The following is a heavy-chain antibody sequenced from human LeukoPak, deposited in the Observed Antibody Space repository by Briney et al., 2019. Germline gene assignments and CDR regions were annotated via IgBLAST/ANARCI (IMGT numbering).Heavy chain of an antibody. CDR2: IYYSGST. V-gene: IGHV4-59*01. CDR1: GGSISSYY. D-gene: IGHD3-22*01. Sequence: SETLSLTCTVSGGSISSYYWSWIRQPPGKGLEWIGYIYYSGSTNYNPSLKSRVTMSVDTSKNQFSLKLSSVTAADTAVYYCARADDSSGYYTRYFDLWGRGTLVTVSS. CDR3: ARADDSSGYYTRYFDL. J-gene: IGHJ2*01.